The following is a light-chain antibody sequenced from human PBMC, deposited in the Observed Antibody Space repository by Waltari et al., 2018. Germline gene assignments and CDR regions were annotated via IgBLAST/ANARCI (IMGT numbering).Light chain of an antibody. CDR3: QQYYSTPNT. V-gene: IGKV4-1*01. J-gene: IGKJ2*01. CDR2: WAS. Sequence: DIVMTQSPDSLAVSLGERATINCKSSQSVFHTNNKNYLAWYQQKPGQPPKLLIYWASTRESGVPDRFSGSWSGTDFTLAISSLQAEDVAVYYCQQYYSTPNTFGQGTKVEIK. CDR1: QSVFHTNNKNY.